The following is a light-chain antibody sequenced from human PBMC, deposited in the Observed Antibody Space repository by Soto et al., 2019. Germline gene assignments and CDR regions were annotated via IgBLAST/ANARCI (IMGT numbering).Light chain of an antibody. J-gene: IGKJ2*01. Sequence: EIVLTQSPGILSLSPGERATLSCRASLSVTSNYLAWYQQKPGQAPRLLIYGASSRATGIPDRFSGSGSGTDFTLTISRLEPEDFAVYHCQQRGNWPLYTFGQGTKVEMK. V-gene: IGKV3D-20*02. CDR3: QQRGNWPLYT. CDR1: LSVTSNY. CDR2: GAS.